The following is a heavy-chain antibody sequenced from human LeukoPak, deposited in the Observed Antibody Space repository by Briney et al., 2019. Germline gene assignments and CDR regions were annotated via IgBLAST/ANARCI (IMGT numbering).Heavy chain of an antibody. J-gene: IGHJ4*02. CDR3: ARDRQSLLYDY. CDR1: GFTVSSNY. CDR2: ISSSSSYI. D-gene: IGHD3-10*01. V-gene: IGHV3-21*01. Sequence: PGGSLRLSCAASGFTVSSNYMSWVRQAPGKGLEWVSSISSSSSYIYYADSVKGRFTISRDNAKNSLYLQMNSLRAEDTAVYYCARDRQSLLYDYWGQGTLVTVSS.